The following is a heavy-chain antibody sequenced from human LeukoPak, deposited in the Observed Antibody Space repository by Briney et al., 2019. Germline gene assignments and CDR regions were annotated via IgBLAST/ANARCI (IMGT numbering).Heavy chain of an antibody. CDR3: ARDPGDTIFRT. CDR2: IYYSGST. J-gene: IGHJ5*02. CDR1: GGSISSGDYY. D-gene: IGHD3-9*01. Sequence: KPSETLSLTCTVSGGSISSGDYYWSWIRQPPGKGLKWIGYIYYSGSTYYNPSLKSRVTISVDTSKNQFSLKLSSVTAADTAVYYCARDPGDTIFRTWGQGTLVTVSS. V-gene: IGHV4-30-4*01.